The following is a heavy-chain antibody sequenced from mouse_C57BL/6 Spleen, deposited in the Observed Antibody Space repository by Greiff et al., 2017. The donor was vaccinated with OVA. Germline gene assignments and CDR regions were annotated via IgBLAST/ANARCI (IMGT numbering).Heavy chain of an antibody. J-gene: IGHJ2*01. CDR3: ARRAFITTVGYYFDY. Sequence: EVQLQQSGPELVKPGDSVKISCKASGYSFTGYFMNWVMQSHGKSLEWIGRINPYNGDTFYNQKFKGKATLTVDKSSSTAHMELRSLPSEDSAVYYCARRAFITTVGYYFDYWGQGTTLTVSS. D-gene: IGHD1-1*01. CDR1: GYSFTGYF. V-gene: IGHV1-20*01. CDR2: INPYNGDT.